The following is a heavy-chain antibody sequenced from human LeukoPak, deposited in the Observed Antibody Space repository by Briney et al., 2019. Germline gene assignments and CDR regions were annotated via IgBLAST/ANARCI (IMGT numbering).Heavy chain of an antibody. CDR3: ARAGMVATRGGWFDP. Sequence: GASVKVSCKASGYTFTGYYMHWVRQAPGQGLEWMGWINPNSGGTNYAQKFQGRVTMTRDTSISTAYMELSRLRSDDTAVYYCARAGMVATRGGWFDPWGQGTLVTVSS. D-gene: IGHD5-12*01. J-gene: IGHJ5*02. CDR1: GYTFTGYY. CDR2: INPNSGGT. V-gene: IGHV1-2*02.